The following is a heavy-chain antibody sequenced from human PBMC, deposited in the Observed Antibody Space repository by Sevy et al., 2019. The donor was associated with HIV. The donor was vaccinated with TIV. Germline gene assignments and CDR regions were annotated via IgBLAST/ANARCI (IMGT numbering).Heavy chain of an antibody. V-gene: IGHV3-74*01. J-gene: IGHJ6*02. CDR3: ARGQLLQFLEWPSYCLDV. CDR2: INSHGTIT. CDR1: GFTFSSHW. Sequence: GGALRLSCAVSGFTFSSHWMFWVRQAPGKGLVWVSHINSHGTITNYADSVKGRFAISRDNTKNTIYLQMNSLSAEDTAVYYCARGQLLQFLEWPSYCLDVWGQGTTVTVSS. D-gene: IGHD3-3*01.